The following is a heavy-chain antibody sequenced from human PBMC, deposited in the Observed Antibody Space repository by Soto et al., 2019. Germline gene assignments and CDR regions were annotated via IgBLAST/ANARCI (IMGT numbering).Heavy chain of an antibody. Sequence: ASESLPSTYTVSGSAVSGYHWTCIRQSAGKGLEWIGRIYSSGGTKYNPSLQSRVTMSLDTSKNQFYLRMTSVTAADTAVYYCARGQRFSDSFDPWGQGTLVTVS. CDR1: GSAVSGYH. V-gene: IGHV4-4*07. D-gene: IGHD3-3*01. CDR3: ARGQRFSDSFDP. J-gene: IGHJ5*02. CDR2: IYSSGGT.